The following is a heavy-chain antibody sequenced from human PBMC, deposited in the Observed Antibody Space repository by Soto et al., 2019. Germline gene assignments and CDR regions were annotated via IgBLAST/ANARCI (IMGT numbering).Heavy chain of an antibody. J-gene: IGHJ4*02. CDR2: INHSGST. Sequence: PSETLSLTCAVYGGSFSGYYWSWIRQPPGKGLEWIGEINHSGSTNYNPSLKSRVTISVDTSKNQFSLKLSSVTAADTAVYYCARDGMDYYDSSGRGSRFDYWGQGTLVTVS. V-gene: IGHV4-34*01. CDR1: GGSFSGYY. D-gene: IGHD3-22*01. CDR3: ARDGMDYYDSSGRGSRFDY.